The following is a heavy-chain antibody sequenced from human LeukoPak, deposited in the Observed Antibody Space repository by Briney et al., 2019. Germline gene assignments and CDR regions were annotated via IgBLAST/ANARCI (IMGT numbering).Heavy chain of an antibody. CDR3: ASSHLYSSSWYLSGRFDY. CDR1: GGAIRNHY. J-gene: IGHJ4*02. CDR2: IYYSGIT. D-gene: IGHD6-13*01. Sequence: SETLSLTCTVSGGAIRNHYWSWIRQPPGKGLEWIGYIYYSGITTYNPSLKSRVAISVDTSKKQFSLKLSSVTAADTAVYYCASSHLYSSSWYLSGRFDYWGQGTLVTVSS. V-gene: IGHV4-59*11.